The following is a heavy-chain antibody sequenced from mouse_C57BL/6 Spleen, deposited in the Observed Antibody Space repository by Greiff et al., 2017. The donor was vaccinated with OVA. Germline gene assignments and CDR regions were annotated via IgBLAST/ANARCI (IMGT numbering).Heavy chain of an antibody. V-gene: IGHV14-1*01. CDR2: IDPEAGDP. Sequence: VKLQQSGAELVRPGASVKLSCTASGFNIKDYYMHWVKQRPEQGLGWIGRIDPEAGDPEYVPKFQGKATMTADTSSNTAYLQLNSLTSEDTAVYYCTTLITTLVEGDYWGQGTTLTVSS. J-gene: IGHJ2*01. CDR1: GFNIKDYY. D-gene: IGHD1-1*01. CDR3: TTLITTLVEGDY.